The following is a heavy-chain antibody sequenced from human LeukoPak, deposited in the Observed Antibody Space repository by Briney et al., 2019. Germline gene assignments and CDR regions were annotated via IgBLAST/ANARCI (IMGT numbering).Heavy chain of an antibody. CDR2: ISSSSSYI. CDR3: ARAGLARSMLRNWFDP. D-gene: IGHD2-15*01. V-gene: IGHV3-21*01. Sequence: PGGSLRLSCAASGFTFSSYSMNWVRQAPGKGLEWVSSISSSSSYIYYADSVKGQFTISRDNAKNSLYLQMNSLRAEDTAVYYCARAGLARSMLRNWFDPWGQGTLVTVSS. J-gene: IGHJ5*02. CDR1: GFTFSSYS.